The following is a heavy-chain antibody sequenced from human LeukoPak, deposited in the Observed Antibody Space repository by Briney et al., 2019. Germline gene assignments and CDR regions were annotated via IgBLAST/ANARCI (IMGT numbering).Heavy chain of an antibody. CDR3: ARGGYSGYDRDAFDI. Sequence: GGSLRLSCAASGFTVSSNYMSWVRHAPGKGLEGVSVIYSDDSTYYADSAKGRFTISRHNSKYTLHLQMNSLRAEDTAVYYCARGGYSGYDRDAFDIWGQGTMVTVSS. V-gene: IGHV3-53*04. CDR1: GFTVSSNY. J-gene: IGHJ3*02. CDR2: IYSDDST. D-gene: IGHD5-12*01.